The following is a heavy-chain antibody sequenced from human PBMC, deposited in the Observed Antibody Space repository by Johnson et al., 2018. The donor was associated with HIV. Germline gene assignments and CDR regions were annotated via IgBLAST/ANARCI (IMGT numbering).Heavy chain of an antibody. J-gene: IGHJ3*02. D-gene: IGHD1-14*01. CDR3: ARVTGTANAFDI. V-gene: IGHV3-64*01. CDR2: ISSNGGST. Sequence: VQLVESGGGLVQPGGSLRLSCAASGFTFSSYAMHWVRQAPGKGLEYVSAISSNGGSTYYANSVKGRFTISRDNSKNTLYLQMGSLRAEDMAVYYCARVTGTANAFDIWGQGTKVTVSS. CDR1: GFTFSSYA.